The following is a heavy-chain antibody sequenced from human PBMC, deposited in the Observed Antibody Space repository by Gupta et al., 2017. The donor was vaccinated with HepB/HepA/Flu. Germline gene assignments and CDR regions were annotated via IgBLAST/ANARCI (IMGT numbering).Heavy chain of an antibody. CDR1: GFTFTDAW. CDR3: TTGLCSSTNCVRTY. J-gene: IGHJ4*02. CDR2: IKSKSDGGTT. Sequence: EVQLVESGGGLVKPGGSLRLSCAASGFTFTDAWMNWVRQAPGKGLEWVGRIKSKSDGGTTDYAAPVKGRFTISRDDSKNTVYLQMNSLKTEDTAMYYCTTGLCSSTNCVRTYWGQGTLVTVSS. D-gene: IGHD2-2*01. V-gene: IGHV3-15*01.